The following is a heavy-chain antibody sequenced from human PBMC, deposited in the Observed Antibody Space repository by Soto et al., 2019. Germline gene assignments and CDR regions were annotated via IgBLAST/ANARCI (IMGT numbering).Heavy chain of an antibody. CDR1: GFTFDDYA. D-gene: IGHD5-12*01. CDR3: AKDMGGYSLYYFDY. Sequence: GGSLRLSCAASGFTFDDYAMHWVRQAPGKGLEWVSGISWNGGSIGYADSVKGRFTISRDNAKNSLYLQMNSLRAEDTALYYCAKDMGGYSLYYFDYWGQGTLVTVSS. CDR2: ISWNGGSI. J-gene: IGHJ4*02. V-gene: IGHV3-9*01.